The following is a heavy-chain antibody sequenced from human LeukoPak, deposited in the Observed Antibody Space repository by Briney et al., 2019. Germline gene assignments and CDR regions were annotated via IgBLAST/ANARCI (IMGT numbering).Heavy chain of an antibody. Sequence: ASVKVSCKASGYTFTGYYMHWVRQAPGQGLEWMGWINPKSGGTNYAQKFQGWVTMTRDTSISTAYMELSRLRSDDTAVYYCARDQGYDWEGIDYWGQGTLVTVSS. CDR3: ARDQGYDWEGIDY. J-gene: IGHJ4*02. CDR1: GYTFTGYY. V-gene: IGHV1-2*04. D-gene: IGHD5-12*01. CDR2: INPKSGGT.